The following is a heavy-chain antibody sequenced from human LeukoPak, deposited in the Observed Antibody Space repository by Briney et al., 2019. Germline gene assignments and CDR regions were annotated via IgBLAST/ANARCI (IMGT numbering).Heavy chain of an antibody. Sequence: ASVKVSCKASGYTFITYGITWVRQAPGQGLEWMGWITPYNGDTNYAQNLQDRVTMTTDTSTSTAYMELRSLRSDGTAVYFCARVAGVSYNYFDSWGQGTLVTVSS. CDR1: GYTFITYG. V-gene: IGHV1-18*01. J-gene: IGHJ4*02. CDR2: ITPYNGDT. CDR3: ARVAGVSYNYFDS. D-gene: IGHD1-26*01.